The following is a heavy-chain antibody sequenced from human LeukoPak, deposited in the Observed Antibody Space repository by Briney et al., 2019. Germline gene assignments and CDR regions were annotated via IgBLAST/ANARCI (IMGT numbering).Heavy chain of an antibody. CDR1: GFTFSSSW. CDR3: ARDPGYESWSPFWGGMDV. J-gene: IGHJ6*04. CDR2: ITRDGSST. Sequence: GAPRLSCAASGFTFSSSWMHWVRQAPGKGLVWVSRITRDGSSTTYADSVKGRFTTSRDNAKNTLYLQMDSLRDDDTAVYYCARDPGYESWSPFWGGMDVWGNGTTVIVSS. V-gene: IGHV3-74*01. D-gene: IGHD3-16*01.